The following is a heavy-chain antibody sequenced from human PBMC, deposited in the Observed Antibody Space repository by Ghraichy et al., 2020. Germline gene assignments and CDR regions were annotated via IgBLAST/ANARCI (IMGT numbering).Heavy chain of an antibody. CDR2: IYSSGST. CDR3: ARGTLSVDI. V-gene: IGHV4-4*07. J-gene: IGHJ3*02. D-gene: IGHD2/OR15-2a*01. Sequence: SETLSLTCTVSGGSISHYYWTWIRQPAGKGLEWIGRIYSSGSTNYNPSLKSRVTMSVDTSKNQLSLKLTSVTAADTAVYYCARGTLSVDIWGRGTMVTVSS. CDR1: GGSISHYY.